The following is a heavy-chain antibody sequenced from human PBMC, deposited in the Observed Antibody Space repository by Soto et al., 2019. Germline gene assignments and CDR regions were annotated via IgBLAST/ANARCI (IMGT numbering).Heavy chain of an antibody. Sequence: GGSLRLSCAASGFTFSSYSMNWVRQAPGKGLEWVSYISSSSSTIYYADSVKGRFTISRDNAKNSLYLQMNSLRAEDTAVYYCARDLNLGLFDYWGQGTLVTVSS. J-gene: IGHJ4*02. CDR2: ISSSSSTI. CDR3: ARDLNLGLFDY. CDR1: GFTFSSYS. V-gene: IGHV3-48*01.